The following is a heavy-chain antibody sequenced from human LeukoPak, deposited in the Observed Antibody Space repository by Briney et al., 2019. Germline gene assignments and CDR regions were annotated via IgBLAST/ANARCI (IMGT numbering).Heavy chain of an antibody. CDR1: GFTVSSIY. Sequence: GGSLRLSCAASGFTVSSIYMSWVRQAPGKGREWVSVIYSGGSTYYADSVKGRFTISRDNSKNTLYLQMNSLRAEDTAVYYCAKDRPTRRYCSGGSCYSRHFDYWGQGTLVTVSS. CDR2: IYSGGST. V-gene: IGHV3-53*01. CDR3: AKDRPTRRYCSGGSCYSRHFDY. J-gene: IGHJ4*02. D-gene: IGHD2-15*01.